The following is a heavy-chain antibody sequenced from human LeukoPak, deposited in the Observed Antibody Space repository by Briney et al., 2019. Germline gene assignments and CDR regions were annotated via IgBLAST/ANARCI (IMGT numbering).Heavy chain of an antibody. CDR1: GGSISSYY. Sequence: SETLSLTCTVSGGSISSYYWSWIRQPPGKGLEWIGYIYYSGSTNYNPSLKSRVTISVDTSKNQFSLKLSSVTAADTAVYYCARHAVGGGNLFDYWGQGTLVTVSS. J-gene: IGHJ4*02. V-gene: IGHV4-59*08. CDR3: ARHAVGGGNLFDY. CDR2: IYYSGST. D-gene: IGHD4-23*01.